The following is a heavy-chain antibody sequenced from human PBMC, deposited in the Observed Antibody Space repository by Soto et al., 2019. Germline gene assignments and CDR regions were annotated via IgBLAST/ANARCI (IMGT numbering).Heavy chain of an antibody. J-gene: IGHJ4*02. D-gene: IGHD1-20*01. CDR2: IIPIFGTA. Sequence: GASVKVSCKASGGTFSSYAISWVRQAPGQGLEWMGGIIPIFGTANYAQKFQGRVTITADESTSTAYMELSSLRSEDTAVYYCAREPYLRYNWNDRSLIFDYWGQGTLVTVSS. V-gene: IGHV1-69*13. CDR3: AREPYLRYNWNDRSLIFDY. CDR1: GGTFSSYA.